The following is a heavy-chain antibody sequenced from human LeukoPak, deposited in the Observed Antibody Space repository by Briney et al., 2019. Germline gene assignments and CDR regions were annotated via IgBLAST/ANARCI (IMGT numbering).Heavy chain of an antibody. J-gene: IGHJ4*02. D-gene: IGHD3-22*01. V-gene: IGHV3-21*01. CDR3: ARDLGYYDSSGYYDY. Sequence: PGGSLRLSCAASGFTFSSYSMNWVRQAPGKGLEWVSSISSSSSYIYYADSVKGRFTISRDNAKNSLYLQMNSLRAEDTAVYYCARDLGYYDSSGYYDYWGQRTLVTVSS. CDR1: GFTFSSYS. CDR2: ISSSSSYI.